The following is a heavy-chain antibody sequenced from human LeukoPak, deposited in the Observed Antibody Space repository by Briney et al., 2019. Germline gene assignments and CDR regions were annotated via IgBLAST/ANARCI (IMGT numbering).Heavy chain of an antibody. CDR1: GFTFSSYS. CDR2: ISSNSGLI. CDR3: AELGITMIGGV. J-gene: IGHJ6*04. Sequence: GGSLRLSCAASGFTFSSYSMNWVRPAPGKGLEWVSYISSNSGLIYYADSVKGRFTISRDNAKNSLYLQMNSLRAEDTAVYYCAELGITMIGGVWGKGTTVTISS. V-gene: IGHV3-48*01. D-gene: IGHD3-10*02.